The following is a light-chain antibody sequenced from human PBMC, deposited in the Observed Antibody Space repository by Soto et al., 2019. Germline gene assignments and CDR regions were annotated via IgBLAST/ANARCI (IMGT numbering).Light chain of an antibody. V-gene: IGKV3-20*01. Sequence: EIVLTQSPGTLSLSAGERATLSCRASQSISSTYLGWYQQKPGQAPMLLIYVTSSRATGIPDRFSGSGSGTDSTPSISRLEPEDCAVYYCQQYGDPRWTFGQGTQVDSK. CDR1: QSISSTY. CDR2: VTS. CDR3: QQYGDPRWT. J-gene: IGKJ1*01.